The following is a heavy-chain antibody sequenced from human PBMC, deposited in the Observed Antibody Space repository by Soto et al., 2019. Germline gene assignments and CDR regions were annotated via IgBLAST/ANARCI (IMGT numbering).Heavy chain of an antibody. Sequence: GGSLRLSCAASGFTFSSYTIHWVRQAPGKGLEWVAVISYDPSTIYFADSVKGRFTISRDNSKNTLKLKMNSLKAEDTTVYYCARDRHSSGWPFDYWGQGTLVTVSS. J-gene: IGHJ4*02. V-gene: IGHV3-30-3*01. CDR2: ISYDPSTI. CDR3: ARDRHSSGWPFDY. CDR1: GFTFSSYT. D-gene: IGHD6-19*01.